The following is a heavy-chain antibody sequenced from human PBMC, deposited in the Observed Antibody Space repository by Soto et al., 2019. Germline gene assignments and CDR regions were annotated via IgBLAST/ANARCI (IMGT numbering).Heavy chain of an antibody. CDR2: ISGSGDRT. J-gene: IGHJ4*02. CDR3: AKDAAMATFRPYYFDY. CDR1: GFTFSSYA. D-gene: IGHD5-12*01. V-gene: IGHV3-23*01. Sequence: PGGSLRLSCAASGFTFSSYAMSWVRQAPGKGLEWLSVISGSGDRTYYAGSVKGRFTISRDNSKNTLFLQMDSLGAEDTAVYFCAKDAAMATFRPYYFDYWGQGTPVTVSS.